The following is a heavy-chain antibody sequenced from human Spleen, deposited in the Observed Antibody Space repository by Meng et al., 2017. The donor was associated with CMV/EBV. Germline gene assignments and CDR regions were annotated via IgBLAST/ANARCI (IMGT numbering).Heavy chain of an antibody. Sequence: VSGGSGSRCSYYWSWIRQPPGKGLEWIGYIYYSGSTNYNPSLKSRVTISVDTSKNQFSLKLSSVTAADTAVYYCARIVVPGGWFDPWGQGTLVTVSS. CDR2: IYYSGST. D-gene: IGHD2-2*01. V-gene: IGHV4-61*01. CDR1: GGSGSRCSYY. CDR3: ARIVVPGGWFDP. J-gene: IGHJ5*02.